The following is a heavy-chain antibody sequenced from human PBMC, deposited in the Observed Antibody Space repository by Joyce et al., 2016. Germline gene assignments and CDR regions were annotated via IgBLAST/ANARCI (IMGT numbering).Heavy chain of an antibody. CDR3: AKADYGDKIDAFDI. J-gene: IGHJ3*02. D-gene: IGHD4-17*01. CDR1: GFTFSSYS. V-gene: IGHV3-48*01. Sequence: EVQLVESGGGLVQPGGSLRLSCAASGFTFSSYSMNWVRQAPGKGLEWVSYISSSSSTIYYADSVKGRFTSSRDNAKNSLYLQMNSLRAEDTTVYYCAKADYGDKIDAFDIRGQGTMVTVSS. CDR2: ISSSSSTI.